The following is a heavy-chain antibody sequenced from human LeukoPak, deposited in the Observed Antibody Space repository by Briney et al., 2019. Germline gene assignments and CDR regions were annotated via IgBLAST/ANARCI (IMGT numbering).Heavy chain of an antibody. V-gene: IGHV1-46*01. Sequence: ASVKVSCKASGYTFTSYYMHWVRQAPGQGLEWMGLINPSGGSTSYAQKFQGRVTMTRDTSTSTVYMELSSLRSEDTAVYYCARAPPALRYFDWLFFDYWGQGTLVTVSS. CDR2: INPSGGST. CDR1: GYTFTSYY. CDR3: ARAPPALRYFDWLFFDY. J-gene: IGHJ4*02. D-gene: IGHD3-9*01.